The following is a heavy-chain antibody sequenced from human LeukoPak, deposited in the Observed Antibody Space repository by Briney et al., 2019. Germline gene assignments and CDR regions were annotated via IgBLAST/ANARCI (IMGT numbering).Heavy chain of an antibody. CDR3: ARVSYYDSSGNRGAFDY. J-gene: IGHJ4*02. V-gene: IGHV4-34*01. CDR2: INHSGST. Sequence: SETLSLTCAVYGGSFSGYYWSWIRQPPGKGLEWIVEINHSGSTNYNPSLKSRVTISVDKSKNQFSLKLSSVTAADTAVYYCARVSYYDSSGNRGAFDYWGQGTLVTVSP. D-gene: IGHD3-22*01. CDR1: GGSFSGYY.